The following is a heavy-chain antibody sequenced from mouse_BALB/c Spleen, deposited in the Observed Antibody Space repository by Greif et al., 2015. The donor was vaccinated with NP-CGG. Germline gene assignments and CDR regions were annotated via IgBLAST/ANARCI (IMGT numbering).Heavy chain of an antibody. CDR2: IDPENGNT. D-gene: IGHD2-2*01. Sequence: EVQLQQSGAELVRPGALVKLSCKASGFNIKDYYMHWVKQRPEQGLEWIGWIDPENGNTIYDPKFQGKASITADTSSNTAYLQLSSLTSEDTAVYYCARGLRRGFAYWGQGTLVTVSA. CDR1: GFNIKDYY. CDR3: ARGLRRGFAY. V-gene: IGHV14-1*02. J-gene: IGHJ3*01.